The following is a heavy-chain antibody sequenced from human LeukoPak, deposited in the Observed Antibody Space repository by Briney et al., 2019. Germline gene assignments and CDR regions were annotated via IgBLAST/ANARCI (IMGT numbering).Heavy chain of an antibody. CDR1: GFTFGSYG. J-gene: IGHJ4*02. Sequence: GGSLRLSCAASGFTFGSYGMSWVRQAPGKGLEWVSAISTSAAGTYYAASVKGRFTISRDNSRNTLYLQMNSLRAEDTAVYYCAKASAMDHYLSFDYWGQGSLVTVSS. CDR2: ISTSAAGT. V-gene: IGHV3-23*01. CDR3: AKASAMDHYLSFDY. D-gene: IGHD2/OR15-2a*01.